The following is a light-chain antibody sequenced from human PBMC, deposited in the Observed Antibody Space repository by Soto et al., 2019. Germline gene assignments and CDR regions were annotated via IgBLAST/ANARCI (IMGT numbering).Light chain of an antibody. V-gene: IGLV2-14*01. Sequence: QSVLTQPASVSGSPGQSITISCTGTSSDIGGYNYVSWYQQHPGKAPKLMIYEVNHRPSGVSDRFSGSKSGNTASLTISGLQAEDEADYYCSSYTSRSTVIFGGGTKLT. J-gene: IGLJ2*01. CDR1: SSDIGGYNY. CDR3: SSYTSRSTVI. CDR2: EVN.